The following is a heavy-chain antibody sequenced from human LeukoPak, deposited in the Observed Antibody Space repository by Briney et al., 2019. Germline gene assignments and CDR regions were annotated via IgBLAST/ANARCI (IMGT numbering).Heavy chain of an antibody. CDR2: IYYSGST. CDR1: GGFISSYY. Sequence: SETLSLTCTVSGGFISSYYWSWIRRPPGKGLEWIGYIYYSGSTNYNPSLKSRVTISVDTSKNQFSLKLSSVTAADTAVYYCASLYCSSTSCAKFDYWGRGTLVTVSS. CDR3: ASLYCSSTSCAKFDY. J-gene: IGHJ4*02. D-gene: IGHD2-2*01. V-gene: IGHV4-59*08.